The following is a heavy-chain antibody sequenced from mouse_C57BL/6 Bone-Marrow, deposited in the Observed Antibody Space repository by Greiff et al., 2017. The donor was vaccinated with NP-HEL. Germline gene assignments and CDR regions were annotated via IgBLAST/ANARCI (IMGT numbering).Heavy chain of an antibody. V-gene: IGHV1-26*01. D-gene: IGHD2-3*01. Sequence: EVQLQQSGPELVKPGASVKISCKASGYTFTDYYMNWVKQSHGKSLEWIGDINPNNGGTSYNQKFKGKATLTVDKSSSTAYMELRSLTSEDSAVYYCARRWLPWYFDVWGTGTTVTVSS. CDR2: INPNNGGT. J-gene: IGHJ1*03. CDR3: ARRWLPWYFDV. CDR1: GYTFTDYY.